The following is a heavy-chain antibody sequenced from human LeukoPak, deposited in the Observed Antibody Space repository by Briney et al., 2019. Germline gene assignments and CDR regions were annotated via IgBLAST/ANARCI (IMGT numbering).Heavy chain of an antibody. CDR2: LSYTGSA. Sequence: SETLSLTCTVSGGSILSTFFSWGWIRQSPGKGLEWIGALSYTGSAYSNPSLKSHVTISVDTSKNQFSLKLSSVTAADTAVYYCARDSADWLMAFDIWGQGTMVTVSS. D-gene: IGHD3-9*01. CDR1: GGSILSTFFS. V-gene: IGHV4-39*07. J-gene: IGHJ3*02. CDR3: ARDSADWLMAFDI.